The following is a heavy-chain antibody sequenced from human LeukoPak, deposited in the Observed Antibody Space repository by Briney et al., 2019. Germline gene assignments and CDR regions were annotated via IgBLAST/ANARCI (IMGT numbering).Heavy chain of an antibody. J-gene: IGHJ4*02. CDR1: GGTFSSYA. Sequence: SVKVSCKASGGTFSSYAISWVRQAPGQGLEWMGRIIPIFGTANYAQKFQGRVTITTDESTSTAHMELSSLRSEDTAVYYCARGYCSSTSCYRSDYWGQGTLVTVSS. CDR2: IIPIFGTA. V-gene: IGHV1-69*05. D-gene: IGHD2-2*01. CDR3: ARGYCSSTSCYRSDY.